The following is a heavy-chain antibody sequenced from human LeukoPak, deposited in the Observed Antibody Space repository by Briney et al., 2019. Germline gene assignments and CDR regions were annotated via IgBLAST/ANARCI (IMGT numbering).Heavy chain of an antibody. Sequence: GASVKVSCKASGYTFTSYGISWVRQAPGQGLEWMGWISAYNGNTNYAQKLQGRVTMTTDTSTSTAYMELRSLRSDDTAVYYCARDYYDSSGYQSFDYWGQGTLVTVSS. V-gene: IGHV1-18*01. CDR1: GYTFTSYG. D-gene: IGHD3-22*01. CDR3: ARDYYDSSGYQSFDY. J-gene: IGHJ4*02. CDR2: ISAYNGNT.